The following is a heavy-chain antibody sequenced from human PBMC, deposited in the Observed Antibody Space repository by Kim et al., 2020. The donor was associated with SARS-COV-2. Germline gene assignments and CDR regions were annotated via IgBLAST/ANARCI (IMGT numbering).Heavy chain of an antibody. Sequence: YAASVKGRFTIPRDNSKNTVYLQMNSLRAEDTAVYYCAKRALRNFDYWGQGTQVTVSS. J-gene: IGHJ4*02. CDR3: AKRALRNFDY. V-gene: IGHV3-23*01.